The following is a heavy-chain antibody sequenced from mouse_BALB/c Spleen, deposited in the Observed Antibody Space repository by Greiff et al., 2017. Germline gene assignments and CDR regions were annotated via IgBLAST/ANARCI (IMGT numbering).Heavy chain of an antibody. CDR2: ISDGGSYT. J-gene: IGHJ3*01. Sequence: EVKLVESGGGLVKPGGSLKLSCAASGFTFSDYYMYWVRQTPEKRLEWVATISDGGSYTYYPDSVKGRFTISRDNAKNNLYLQMSSLKSEDTAMYYCARDRDGYGGWFAYWGQGTLVTVSA. CDR1: GFTFSDYY. V-gene: IGHV5-4*02. D-gene: IGHD2-2*01. CDR3: ARDRDGYGGWFAY.